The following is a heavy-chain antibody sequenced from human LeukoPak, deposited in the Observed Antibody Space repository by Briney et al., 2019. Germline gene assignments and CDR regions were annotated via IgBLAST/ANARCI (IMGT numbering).Heavy chain of an antibody. Sequence: GASVKVSCKASGYTFTGYYMHWVRQAPGQGLEWMGWINPNSGGTNYAQKFQGRVTMTRDTSISTAYMELSRLRSDDTAVYYCARDLVVRYFDWLLGGGYYYYYYMDVWGKGTTVTISS. V-gene: IGHV1-2*02. J-gene: IGHJ6*03. CDR3: ARDLVVRYFDWLLGGGYYYYYYMDV. CDR1: GYTFTGYY. CDR2: INPNSGGT. D-gene: IGHD3-9*01.